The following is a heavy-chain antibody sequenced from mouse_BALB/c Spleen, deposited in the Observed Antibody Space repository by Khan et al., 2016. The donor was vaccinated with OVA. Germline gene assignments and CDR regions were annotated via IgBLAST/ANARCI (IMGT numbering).Heavy chain of an antibody. Sequence: VQLKQSGPGLVKPSQSLSLTCTVTGYSITSGYGWNWIRQFPGNKLEWMGYISYSGSTNYNPSLKSRISITRDTSKNQFFLQLNSVTTEDTATXYSARTARIKYWGQGTTLTVSS. CDR3: ARTARIKY. D-gene: IGHD1-2*01. J-gene: IGHJ2*01. V-gene: IGHV3-2*02. CDR1: GYSITSGYG. CDR2: ISYSGST.